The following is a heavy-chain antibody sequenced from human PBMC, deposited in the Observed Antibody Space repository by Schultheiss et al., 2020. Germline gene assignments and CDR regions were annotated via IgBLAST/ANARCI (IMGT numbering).Heavy chain of an antibody. Sequence: SPTLSLTCTVSGGSISSGGYYWSWIRQPPGKGLEWIGEINHSGSTNYNPSLKSRVTISVDTSKNQFSLKLSSVTAADTAVYYCARENRRWSRKNDAFDIWGQGTMVTGSS. CDR3: ARENRRWSRKNDAFDI. CDR2: INHSGST. V-gene: IGHV4-61*08. D-gene: IGHD2-15*01. J-gene: IGHJ3*02. CDR1: GGSISSGGYY.